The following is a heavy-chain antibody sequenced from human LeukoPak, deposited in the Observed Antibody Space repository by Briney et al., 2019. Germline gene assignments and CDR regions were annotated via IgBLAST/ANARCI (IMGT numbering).Heavy chain of an antibody. D-gene: IGHD3-3*01. J-gene: IGHJ5*02. CDR1: GFTFSSYA. V-gene: IGHV3-23*01. Sequence: GGSLRLSCAASGFTFSSYAMSWVRQAPGKGLEWVSDISGNGGSTYYADSVKGRFTISRDNSKNTLYLQMNSLRAEDTAVYYCAKGSGIFGVANWSDPWGQGTLVTVSS. CDR3: AKGSGIFGVANWSDP. CDR2: ISGNGGST.